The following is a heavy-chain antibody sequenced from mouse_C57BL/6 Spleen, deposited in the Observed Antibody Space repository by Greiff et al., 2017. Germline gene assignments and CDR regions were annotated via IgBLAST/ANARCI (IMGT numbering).Heavy chain of an antibody. J-gene: IGHJ3*01. Sequence: VQLQQSGPELVKPGASVKMSCKASGYTFTNYNMHWVKQSHGKSLEWIGKINPNNGGTSYNQKFKGKATLTVNKSSSTAYMELRSLTSEDSSVYYCARKTYDYVRGAWFAYWGQGTLVTVSA. CDR1: GYTFTNYN. D-gene: IGHD2-4*01. V-gene: IGHV1-22*01. CDR3: ARKTYDYVRGAWFAY. CDR2: INPNNGGT.